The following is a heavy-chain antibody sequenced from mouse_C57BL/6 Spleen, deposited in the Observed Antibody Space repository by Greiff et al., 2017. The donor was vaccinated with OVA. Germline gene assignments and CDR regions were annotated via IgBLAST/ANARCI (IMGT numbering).Heavy chain of an antibody. CDR2: ISYDGSN. Sequence: EVKLMESGPGLVKPSQSLSLTCSVTGYSITSGYYRNWIRQFPGNKLEWMGYISYDGSNNYNPSLKNRISITRDTSKNQFFLKLNSVTTEDTATYYCARERTGKGYFDVWGTGTTVTVSS. D-gene: IGHD4-1*01. V-gene: IGHV3-6*01. J-gene: IGHJ1*03. CDR1: GYSITSGYY. CDR3: ARERTGKGYFDV.